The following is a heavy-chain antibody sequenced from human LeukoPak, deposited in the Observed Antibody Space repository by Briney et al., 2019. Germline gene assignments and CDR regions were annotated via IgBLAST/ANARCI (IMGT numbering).Heavy chain of an antibody. V-gene: IGHV1-69*04. J-gene: IGHJ5*02. CDR1: GGTFSSYA. D-gene: IGHD6-13*01. Sequence: SVKVSCKASGGTFSSYAISWVRQAPGQGLEWMGRIIPILGIANYAQKLQGRVTITADKSTSTAYMELSSLRSEDTAVYYCARSVYSSSWYSRWFDPWGQGTLVTVSS. CDR3: ARSVYSSSWYSRWFDP. CDR2: IIPILGIA.